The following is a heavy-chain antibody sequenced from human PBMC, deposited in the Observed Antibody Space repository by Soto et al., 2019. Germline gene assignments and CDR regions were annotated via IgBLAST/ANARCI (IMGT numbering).Heavy chain of an antibody. V-gene: IGHV1-18*01. CDR3: ARDPTVNPPYCSGGSCYSGYFQH. Sequence: QVQLVQSGAEVKKPGASVKVSCKASGYTFTSYGISWVRQAPGQGLEWMGSISAYNGNTNYAQKLQGRVTMTTDTSTSTAYMELRSLRSDDTAVYYCARDPTVNPPYCSGGSCYSGYFQHWGQGTLVTVSS. J-gene: IGHJ1*01. CDR2: ISAYNGNT. CDR1: GYTFTSYG. D-gene: IGHD2-15*01.